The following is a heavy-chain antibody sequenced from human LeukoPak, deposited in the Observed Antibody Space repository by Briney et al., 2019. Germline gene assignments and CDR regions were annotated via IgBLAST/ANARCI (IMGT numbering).Heavy chain of an antibody. J-gene: IGHJ6*02. CDR2: MNPNSGNT. D-gene: IGHD6-6*01. V-gene: IGHV1-8*01. Sequence: ASVKVSCKASGYTFTSYDINWVRQATGQGLEWMGWMNPNSGNTGYAQKFQGRVTMTRNTSISTAYMELSSLRSEDTAVYYCARGESSIAALDYYYGMDVWAKGPRSPSP. CDR1: GYTFTSYD. CDR3: ARGESSIAALDYYYGMDV.